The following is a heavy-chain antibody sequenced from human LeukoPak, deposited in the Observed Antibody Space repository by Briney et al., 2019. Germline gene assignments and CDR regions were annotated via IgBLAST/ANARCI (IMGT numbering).Heavy chain of an antibody. V-gene: IGHV4-34*01. J-gene: IGHJ4*02. CDR1: GGSFSGYY. Sequence: PSETLSLTCAVYGGSFSGYYWSWIRQPPGKGLEWIGEINHSGSTNYNPSLKSRVTISVDTSKNQFSLKLSSVTAADTAVYYCARRGMRGTTVFDYWGQGTLVTVSS. CDR2: INHSGST. D-gene: IGHD1-7*01. CDR3: ARRGMRGTTVFDY.